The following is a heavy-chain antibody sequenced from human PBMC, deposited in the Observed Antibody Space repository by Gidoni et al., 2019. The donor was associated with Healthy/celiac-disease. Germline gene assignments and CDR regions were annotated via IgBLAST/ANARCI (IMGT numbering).Heavy chain of an antibody. Sequence: QVQLVESGGGVVQTGRSLRLSCADSGFPFSRYAMHWVHQAPGKWLEWWAVISYDGSNKYYADSVKGRFTISRDNSKNTLYLQMNSLRAEDTAVYYCARDLPPKTYYYGSGFDIWGQGTMVTVSS. CDR1: GFPFSRYA. CDR3: ARDLPPKTYYYGSGFDI. J-gene: IGHJ3*02. V-gene: IGHV3-30-3*01. CDR2: ISYDGSNK. D-gene: IGHD3-10*01.